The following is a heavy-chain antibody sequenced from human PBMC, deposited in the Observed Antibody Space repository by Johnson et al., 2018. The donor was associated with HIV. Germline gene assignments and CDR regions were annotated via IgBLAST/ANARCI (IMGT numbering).Heavy chain of an antibody. J-gene: IGHJ3*01. Sequence: QVQLVESGGGVVQPGRSLRLSCAASGFTFSSYAMHWVRQAPGKGLEWVAVISYDGSNKYYADSVKGRFTISRDNSKNTLYLQMNSLRAEDTAVYYCARSGRPLVVVTAYDAFDVWGQGTMVTVSS. CDR1: GFTFSSYA. V-gene: IGHV3-30-3*01. CDR3: ARSGRPLVVVTAYDAFDV. D-gene: IGHD2-15*01. CDR2: ISYDGSNK.